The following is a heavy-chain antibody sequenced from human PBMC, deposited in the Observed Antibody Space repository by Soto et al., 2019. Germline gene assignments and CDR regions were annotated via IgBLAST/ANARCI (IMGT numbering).Heavy chain of an antibody. V-gene: IGHV3-21*02. Sequence: DVQLVESGGGLVKPGGSLRLSCEVSGFSFSISAMNWVRQAPGKGLEWVSSINSGSTSVRYADSVKGRFTSSRDNANNSLSLHMHSLRVEDTAVYYCARGGGSFNYWGQGTLVTVSA. CDR3: ARGGGSFNY. CDR2: INSGSTSV. CDR1: GFSFSISA. D-gene: IGHD2-15*01. J-gene: IGHJ4*02.